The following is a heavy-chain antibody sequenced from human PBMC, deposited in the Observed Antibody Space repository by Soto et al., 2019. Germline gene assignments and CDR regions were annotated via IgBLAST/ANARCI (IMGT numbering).Heavy chain of an antibody. Sequence: GGSLRLSGAASGFTVSSNYMSWVRQAPGKGLEWVSVIYSGGSTYYADSVKGRFTISRDNSKNTLYLQMHSLRAEDTAVYYCARVIAGAEDGLDIWGQET. CDR2: IYSGGST. CDR1: GFTVSSNY. D-gene: IGHD6-19*01. V-gene: IGHV3-66*01. J-gene: IGHJ3*02. CDR3: ARVIAGAEDGLDI.